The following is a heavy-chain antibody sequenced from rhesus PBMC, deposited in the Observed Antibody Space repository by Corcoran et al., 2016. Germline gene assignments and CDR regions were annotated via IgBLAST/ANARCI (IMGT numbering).Heavy chain of an antibody. V-gene: IGHV4-122*02. Sequence: QLQLQESGPGLVKPSETLTLTCAVSGYSISSGYGWSWIRQPPGKGLEWIGYISYSGSTSYNPSLKSRVTIARDTSKNQFSLKLSSVTAEDTAVYYCAREGGYSSGWVDYWGQGVLVTVSS. CDR1: GYSISSGYG. CDR2: ISYSGST. D-gene: IGHD6-31*01. J-gene: IGHJ4*01. CDR3: AREGGYSSGWVDY.